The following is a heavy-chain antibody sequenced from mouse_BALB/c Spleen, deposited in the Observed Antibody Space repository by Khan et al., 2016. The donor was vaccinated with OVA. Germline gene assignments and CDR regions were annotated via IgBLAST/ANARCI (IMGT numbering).Heavy chain of an antibody. D-gene: IGHD3-1*01. Sequence: QVQLKQSGAELVRPGTSVKISCKASGYTFPNYWLGWVKQRPGHGLEWIGDIYPGVGYINYNDKFKGKATLTAGTSSSTSYIPLSSLTSEDSAVYCCTRWATWFFDVWGAGTTVTVSS. CDR3: TRWATWFFDV. CDR2: IYPGVGYI. CDR1: GYTFPNYW. V-gene: IGHV1-63*02. J-gene: IGHJ1*01.